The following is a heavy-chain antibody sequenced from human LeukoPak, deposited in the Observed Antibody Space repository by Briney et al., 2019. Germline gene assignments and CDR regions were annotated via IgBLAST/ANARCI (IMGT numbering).Heavy chain of an antibody. CDR3: AKGTTIAAAGTPFDS. Sequence: GGSLRLSCAASGFTFNSYGMHWVRQPPGKGLEWVALISYDGSSKYYADSVKGRFTISKDSSKNTLYLQMNSLRVEDTAVYYCAKGTTIAAAGTPFDSWGQGTLVTVSS. V-gene: IGHV3-30*18. J-gene: IGHJ4*02. CDR2: ISYDGSSK. D-gene: IGHD6-13*01. CDR1: GFTFNSYG.